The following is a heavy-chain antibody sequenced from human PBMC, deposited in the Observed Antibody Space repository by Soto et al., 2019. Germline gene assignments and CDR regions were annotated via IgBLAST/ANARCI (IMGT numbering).Heavy chain of an antibody. V-gene: IGHV1-2*04. CDR2: INPNSGGT. CDR3: ARDRDGAFDI. CDR1: GYTFTGYY. Sequence: GASGKVSCKASGYTFTGYYMHWVRQAPGQGLEWMGWINPNSGGTNYAQKFQGWVTMTRGTSISTAYMELSRLRSDDTAVYYCARDRDGAFDIWGQGTMVTVSS. D-gene: IGHD3-10*01. J-gene: IGHJ3*02.